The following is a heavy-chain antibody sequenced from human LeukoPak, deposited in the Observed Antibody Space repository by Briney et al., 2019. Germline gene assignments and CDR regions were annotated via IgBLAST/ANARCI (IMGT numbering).Heavy chain of an antibody. J-gene: IGHJ4*02. V-gene: IGHV3-30-3*01. Sequence: GGSLRLSCAASGFTFSSYAMHWVRQAPGKGLEWVAVISYDGSNKYYADSVKGRFTISRDNSKNTLYLQMNSLRAEDTAVYYCARYDSGYDYPLLDYWGQGTLVTVSS. CDR2: ISYDGSNK. CDR1: GFTFSSYA. CDR3: ARYDSGYDYPLLDY. D-gene: IGHD5-12*01.